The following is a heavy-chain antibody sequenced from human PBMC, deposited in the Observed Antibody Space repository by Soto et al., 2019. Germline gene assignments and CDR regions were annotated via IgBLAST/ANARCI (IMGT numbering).Heavy chain of an antibody. J-gene: IGHJ4*02. CDR1: GGTISSGGYY. D-gene: IGHD6-6*01. CDR3: ARDVSSSSSRVFDY. CDR2: IYYSGST. Sequence: SETLSLTYTVSGGTISSGGYYWSWIRQHPGKGLEWIGYIYYSGSTYYNPSLKSRVTISVDTSKNQFSLKLSSVTAADTAVYYCARDVSSSSSRVFDYWGQGTLVTVSS. V-gene: IGHV4-31*03.